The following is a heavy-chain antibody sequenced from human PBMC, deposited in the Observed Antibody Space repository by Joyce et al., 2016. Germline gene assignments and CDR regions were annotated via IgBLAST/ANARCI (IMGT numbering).Heavy chain of an antibody. D-gene: IGHD3-10*01. V-gene: IGHV4-30-2*01. CDR2: IYHSGNT. CDR1: GDSFTTGGYA. CDR3: ARAPRGPGYFDS. J-gene: IGHJ4*02. Sequence: QLLLQESGPGLVKTSQTLSLTCAVSGDSFTTGGYAWNWIRQPPGKGLEWIGDIYHSGNTHFTPSPQSRVTISLDRSKSQFSLKLSSVTAADTAVYYCARAPRGPGYFDSWGQGTLVTVSS.